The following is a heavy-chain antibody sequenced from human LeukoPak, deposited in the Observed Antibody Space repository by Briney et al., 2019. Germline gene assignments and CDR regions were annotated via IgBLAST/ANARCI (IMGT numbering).Heavy chain of an antibody. D-gene: IGHD3-3*01. CDR1: GFTFRSYA. CDR2: ISGRGGSI. V-gene: IGHV3-23*01. CDR3: AKDARVRDYDFWSGYSFFDY. J-gene: IGHJ4*02. Sequence: GGSLTLACALSGFTFRSYAMNWVPQAPEKGLEWVSGISGRGGSIYYADSVTGRFTMSRDNSKNTLYLQRDSLRAEDTPVYYGAKDARVRDYDFWSGYSFFDYWGQGTLVTVSS.